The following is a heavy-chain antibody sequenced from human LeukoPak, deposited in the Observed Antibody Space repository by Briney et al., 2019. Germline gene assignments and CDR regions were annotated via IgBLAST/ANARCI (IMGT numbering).Heavy chain of an antibody. Sequence: GGSLRLSCTASGYTFSSYWMHWVRQAPGKGLVWVSRISTDVSTTTYADSVTGRFTISRDNAKNTLYLQMNSLRDEDTAVYYCSRDTFGPNDFWGQGTLVTVSS. CDR3: SRDTFGPNDF. J-gene: IGHJ4*02. CDR1: GYTFSSYW. CDR2: ISTDVSTT. V-gene: IGHV3-74*01. D-gene: IGHD3-10*01.